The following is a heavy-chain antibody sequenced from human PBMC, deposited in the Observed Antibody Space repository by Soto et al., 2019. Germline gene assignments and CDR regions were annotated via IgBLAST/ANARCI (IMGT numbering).Heavy chain of an antibody. CDR2: IWYDGSNK. CDR1: GFTFSSYG. Sequence: GGSLRLSCAASGFTFSSYGMHWVRQAPGKGLEWVAVIWYDGSNKYYADSVKGRFTISRDNSKNTLYLQMNSLRAEDTAVYYCARRNYYGSGYYMDVWGKGTTVTVSS. D-gene: IGHD3-10*01. V-gene: IGHV3-33*01. J-gene: IGHJ6*03. CDR3: ARRNYYGSGYYMDV.